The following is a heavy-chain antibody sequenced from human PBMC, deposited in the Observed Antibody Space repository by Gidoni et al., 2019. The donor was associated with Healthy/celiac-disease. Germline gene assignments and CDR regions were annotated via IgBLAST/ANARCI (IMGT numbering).Heavy chain of an antibody. Sequence: EVQLLESGGGLVQPGGSLRLSCAASGFPFSSYAMSWVRQAPGKGLDWVSAIRWSGGSTYYADSVKGRFTISRDNSKNTLYLQMNSLRAEDTAVYYCAKDDGPGGAAAGSLNAFDIWGQGTMVTVSS. CDR1: GFPFSSYA. CDR3: AKDDGPGGAAAGSLNAFDI. J-gene: IGHJ3*02. CDR2: IRWSGGST. D-gene: IGHD6-13*01. V-gene: IGHV3-23*01.